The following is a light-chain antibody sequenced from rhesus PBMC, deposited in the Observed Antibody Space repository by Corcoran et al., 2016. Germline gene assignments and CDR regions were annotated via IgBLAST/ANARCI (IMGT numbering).Light chain of an antibody. CDR3: QQEINWPLT. J-gene: IGKJ4*01. Sequence: EIVMTQSPATLSLSPGERATLSCRVSQSVNSNLAWYQEKPGPPPRLHLFDTSHRAPGIPDRFSGGVSGTAFTLTISSLEPEDVGVYYCQQEINWPLTFGGGTKVEIK. V-gene: IGKV3-35*01. CDR1: QSVNSN. CDR2: DTS.